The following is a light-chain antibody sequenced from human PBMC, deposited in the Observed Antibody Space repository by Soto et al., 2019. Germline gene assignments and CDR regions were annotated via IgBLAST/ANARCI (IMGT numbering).Light chain of an antibody. CDR3: QQANSFPLT. CDR1: QGISRW. Sequence: DIQMTQRPSSMSASVGDRVTITCRASQGISRWLAWYHQKPGKAPNLLIYSASTLHSGVPSRFSGSGSGTDFTLTISSLQPEDFGTYYCQQANSFPLTFGPGTKVDMK. J-gene: IGKJ3*01. CDR2: SAS. V-gene: IGKV1-12*01.